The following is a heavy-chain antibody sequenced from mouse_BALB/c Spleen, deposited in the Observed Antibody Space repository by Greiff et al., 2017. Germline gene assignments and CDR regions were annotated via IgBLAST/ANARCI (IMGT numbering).Heavy chain of an antibody. CDR3: ASPYYYGSSYWYFDV. D-gene: IGHD1-1*01. V-gene: IGHV1-84*02. J-gene: IGHJ1*01. CDR1: GYTFTDYY. Sequence: QVHVKQSGPELVKPGASVKISCKASGYTFTDYYINWVKQKPGQGLEWIGWIYPGSGNTKYNEKFKGKATLTVDTSSSTAYMQLSSLTSEDTAVYFCASPYYYGSSYWYFDVWGAGTTVTVSS. CDR2: IYPGSGNT.